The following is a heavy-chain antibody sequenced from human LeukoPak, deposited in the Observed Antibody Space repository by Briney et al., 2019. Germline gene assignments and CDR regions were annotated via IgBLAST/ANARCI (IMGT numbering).Heavy chain of an antibody. CDR3: ASYCGGTSCYTRLFDY. CDR1: GGSISSYY. J-gene: IGHJ4*02. V-gene: IGHV4-59*08. CDR2: IYYSGST. D-gene: IGHD2-2*02. Sequence: PSETLSLTCTVSGGSISSYYWSWIRQPPGKGLEWIGYIYYSGSTNYNPSLKSRVTISVDTSKNQFSLKLTSVTAADTAVYYCASYCGGTSCYTRLFDYWGQGTRVTVSS.